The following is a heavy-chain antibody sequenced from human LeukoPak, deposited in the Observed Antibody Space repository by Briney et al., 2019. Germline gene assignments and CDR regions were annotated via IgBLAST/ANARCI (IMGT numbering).Heavy chain of an antibody. D-gene: IGHD3-10*01. CDR1: GYTFTGYY. V-gene: IGHV1-2*02. Sequence: ASVKVSCKASGYTFTGYYMHWVRQAPGQGLEWMGWINPNSGGTNYAQKFQGRVTMTRETSISTAYMELSRLRSDDTAVYYCARGVFYPFGEIDYWGQGTLVTVSS. CDR2: INPNSGGT. J-gene: IGHJ4*02. CDR3: ARGVFYPFGEIDY.